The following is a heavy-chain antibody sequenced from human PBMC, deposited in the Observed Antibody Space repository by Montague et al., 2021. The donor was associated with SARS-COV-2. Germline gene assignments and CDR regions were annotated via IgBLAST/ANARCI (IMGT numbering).Heavy chain of an antibody. J-gene: IGHJ4*02. D-gene: IGHD2-21*02. CDR3: ARGRVTRAGFDY. V-gene: IGHV4-38-2*02. Sequence: SETLSLTCSVSGYFLFPGYYWGWIRQSPGKVLSWIGSNYLHGNAYYNACVNSRVTISLDTSNNQFSLRLTSVTTSDTAVYYCARGRVTRAGFDYWGQGIRVIVSS. CDR2: NYLHGNA. CDR1: GYFLFPGYY.